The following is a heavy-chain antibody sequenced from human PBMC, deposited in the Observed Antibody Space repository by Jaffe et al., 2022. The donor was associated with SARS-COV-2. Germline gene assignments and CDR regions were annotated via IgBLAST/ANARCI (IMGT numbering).Heavy chain of an antibody. CDR2: ISGDGGST. J-gene: IGHJ6*02. CDR1: GFTFDDYA. CDR3: AKDLRITIFGVVIRVFYGMDV. D-gene: IGHD3-3*01. Sequence: EVQLVESGGGVVQPGGSLRLSCAASGFTFDDYAMHWVRQAPGKGLEWVSLISGDGGSTYYADSVKGRFTISRDNSKNSLYLQMNSLRTEDTALYYCAKDLRITIFGVVIRVFYGMDVWGQGTTVTVSS. V-gene: IGHV3-43*02.